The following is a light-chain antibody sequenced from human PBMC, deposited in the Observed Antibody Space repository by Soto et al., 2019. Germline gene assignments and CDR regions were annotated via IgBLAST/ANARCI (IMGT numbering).Light chain of an antibody. CDR1: QSISVS. Sequence: IKMSQSPSTLSATVGDTVTITCRASQSISVSLAWYQQKPGKAPNLLIYDASTLQGGVPSRFSGSGSGTEFTLTVTSLQPEDFATYFCQQYDKYSTFGHG. J-gene: IGKJ1*01. V-gene: IGKV1-5*01. CDR3: QQYDKYST. CDR2: DAS.